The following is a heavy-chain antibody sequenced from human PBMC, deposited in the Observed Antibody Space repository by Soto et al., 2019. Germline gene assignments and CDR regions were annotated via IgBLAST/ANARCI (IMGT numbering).Heavy chain of an antibody. D-gene: IGHD6-19*01. CDR3: AKAFPIGWYYFDY. Sequence: EVQPLESGGGLVQPGGSLRLSCAASGFTFSSYAMSWVRQAPGKGLEWVSAISGSGGSTYYADSGEGRFTISRDNSKNTLYLQMNSLRAEDTAVYYCAKAFPIGWYYFDYWGQGTLVTVSS. CDR2: ISGSGGST. J-gene: IGHJ4*02. V-gene: IGHV3-23*01. CDR1: GFTFSSYA.